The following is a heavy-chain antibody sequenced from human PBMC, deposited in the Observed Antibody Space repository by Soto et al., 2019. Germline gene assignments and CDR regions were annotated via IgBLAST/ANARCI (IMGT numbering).Heavy chain of an antibody. J-gene: IGHJ3*02. V-gene: IGHV1-69*01. D-gene: IGHD1-7*01. CDR2: IIPIFGTA. CDR1: GGTFSSYA. CDR3: ARNPGTLQFDI. Sequence: SVKFSCKAAGGTFSSYATSLVRQAPGQGLEWMGGIIPIFGTANYAQKFQGRVTITADESTSTAYMELSSLRSEDTAVYYCARNPGTLQFDIWGQGTMVTVSS.